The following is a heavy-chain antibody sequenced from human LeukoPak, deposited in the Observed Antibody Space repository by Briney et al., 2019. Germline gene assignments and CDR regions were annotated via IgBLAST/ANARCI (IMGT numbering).Heavy chain of an antibody. CDR2: IHAGNGNT. V-gene: IGHV1-3*01. D-gene: IGHD2-2*01. J-gene: IGHJ6*03. Sequence: ASVKVSCKASGYSLTSYAMHWVRQAPGQGLEWMGWIHAGNGNTKYSEKFQGRLTITRDTSASTGYMELRSLRSDDTAVYYCAGGSSTYCSSTSCYPYYMDVWGKGTTVTVSS. CDR3: AGGSSTYCSSTSCYPYYMDV. CDR1: GYSLTSYA.